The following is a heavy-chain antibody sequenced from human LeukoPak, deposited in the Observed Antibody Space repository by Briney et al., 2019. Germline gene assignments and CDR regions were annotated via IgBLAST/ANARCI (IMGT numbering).Heavy chain of an antibody. J-gene: IGHJ4*02. D-gene: IGHD3-22*01. CDR1: GFTFSGSA. CDR2: IRSKANSYAT. Sequence: PGGSLRLSCAASGFTFSGSAMHWVRQASGKGLEWVGRIRSKANSYATAYAASVKGRFTISGDDSKNTAYLQMNSLKTEDTAVYYCTSPHSSGYSGPIDYWGQGTLVTVSS. CDR3: TSPHSSGYSGPIDY. V-gene: IGHV3-73*01.